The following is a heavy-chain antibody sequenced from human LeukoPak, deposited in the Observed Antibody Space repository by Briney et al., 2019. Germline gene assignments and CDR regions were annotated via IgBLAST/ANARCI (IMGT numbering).Heavy chain of an antibody. CDR2: ISAHNGNT. V-gene: IGHV1-18*04. D-gene: IGHD5-12*01. CDR1: GYTFTTYG. Sequence: ASVKVSCKASGYTFTTYGISWVRQAPGQGLEWLGWISAHNGNTKYAQKFQGRFTMTTDTFRSTAYMELRSLRSDDTAVYYCARGRGYDPGVPHFDYWGQGTLVTVSS. CDR3: ARGRGYDPGVPHFDY. J-gene: IGHJ4*02.